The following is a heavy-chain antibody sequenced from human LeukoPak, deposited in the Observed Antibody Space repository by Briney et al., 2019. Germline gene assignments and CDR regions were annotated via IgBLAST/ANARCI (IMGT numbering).Heavy chain of an antibody. J-gene: IGHJ6*02. V-gene: IGHV3-9*01. CDR1: GFTFDAYA. CDR2: INWNSASV. D-gene: IGHD6-19*01. Sequence: GRSLRLSCAASGFTFDAYAMHWVRQSPGKGLEWVSGINWNSASVGYADSVKGRFTISRDNAKNSLYLHMNSLRVEDTALYYCAVSGWYSNYNYYSLDVWGQGTTVTVSS. CDR3: AVSGWYSNYNYYSLDV.